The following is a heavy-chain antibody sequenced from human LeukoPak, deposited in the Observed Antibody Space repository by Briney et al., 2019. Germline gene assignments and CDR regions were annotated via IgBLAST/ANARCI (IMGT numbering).Heavy chain of an antibody. D-gene: IGHD4-11*01. Sequence: GESLKISFKGSGYRFTSYWIGWVRPMPGKGLEWMGIIYPGDSDTRYSPSFPGQITISADKSITTGYLQWSSLKASDTAMYYCARAPTSVSNPYYFDYWGQGALVTVSS. V-gene: IGHV5-51*01. J-gene: IGHJ4*02. CDR3: ARAPTSVSNPYYFDY. CDR2: IYPGDSDT. CDR1: GYRFTSYW.